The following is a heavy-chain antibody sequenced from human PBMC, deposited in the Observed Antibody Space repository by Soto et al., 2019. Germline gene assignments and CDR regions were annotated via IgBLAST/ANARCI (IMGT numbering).Heavy chain of an antibody. D-gene: IGHD5-18*01. J-gene: IGHJ4*02. CDR3: ARVSGYSYGYYFDY. CDR2: IYYSGST. CDR1: GGSISSGGYY. Sequence: SETLSLTCTVSGGSISSGGYYWSCIRQHPGKGLEWIGYIYYSGSTYYNPSLKSRVTISVDTSKNQFSLKLSSVTAADTAVYYCARVSGYSYGYYFDYWGQGTLVTVSS. V-gene: IGHV4-31*03.